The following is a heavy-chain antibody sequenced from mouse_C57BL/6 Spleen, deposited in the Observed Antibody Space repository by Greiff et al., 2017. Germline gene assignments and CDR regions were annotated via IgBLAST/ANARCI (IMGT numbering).Heavy chain of an antibody. CDR3: ARDYGSSPAWFAY. CDR1: GYTFTSYD. J-gene: IGHJ3*01. CDR2: IYPRDGST. Sequence: VQLVESGPELVKPGASVKLSCKASGYTFTSYDINWVKQRPGQGLEWIGWIYPRDGSTKYNEKFKGKATLTVDTYSSTAYMELHSLTSEDSAVYFCARDYGSSPAWFAYWGQGTLVTVSA. D-gene: IGHD1-1*01. V-gene: IGHV1-85*01.